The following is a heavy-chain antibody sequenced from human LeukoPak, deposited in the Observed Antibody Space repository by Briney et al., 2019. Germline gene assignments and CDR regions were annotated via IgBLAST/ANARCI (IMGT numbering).Heavy chain of an antibody. Sequence: ASVKVSCKASGYTFTSYGISWVRQAPGQGLEWMGGIIPIFGTANYAQKFQGRVTITADKSTSTAYMELSSLRSEDTAVYYCARENYDYVWGSRQGIDYWGQGTLVTVSS. V-gene: IGHV1-69*06. J-gene: IGHJ4*02. D-gene: IGHD3-16*01. CDR1: GYTFTSYG. CDR2: IIPIFGTA. CDR3: ARENYDYVWGSRQGIDY.